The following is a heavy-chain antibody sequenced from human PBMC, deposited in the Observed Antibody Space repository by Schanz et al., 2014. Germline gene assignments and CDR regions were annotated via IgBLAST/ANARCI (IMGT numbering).Heavy chain of an antibody. CDR3: ARDGGRDGCNLAFDV. CDR2: MYINSGST. V-gene: IGHV3-53*01. J-gene: IGHJ3*01. D-gene: IGHD2-15*01. Sequence: EVQLVESGGGLIQPGGSLRLSCAVSGFTVNTNYMSWVRQAPGKGLEWISSMYINSGSTQYADSVKGRFIISRDSSKNTPFHQMNSLRTEDTAVYLCARDGGRDGCNLAFDVWGQGTLVTVSS. CDR1: GFTVNTNY.